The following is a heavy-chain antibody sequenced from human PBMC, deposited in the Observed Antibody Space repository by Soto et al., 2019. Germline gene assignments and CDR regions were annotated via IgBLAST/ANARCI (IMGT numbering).Heavy chain of an antibody. J-gene: IGHJ4*02. CDR3: AHRGGRGNSFDF. Sequence: QITLEESGPTVVNPTQTLTLTCTFSGFSLTANGAGVGWIRQSPGKTLEWLVTIYWDDVNRYSPSLRGRLAITKDTSQNQVVLTMTNMDPVDTATYYCAHRGGRGNSFDFWGRGTLVTVSS. CDR1: GFSLTANGAG. V-gene: IGHV2-5*02. CDR2: IYWDDVN. D-gene: IGHD6-25*01.